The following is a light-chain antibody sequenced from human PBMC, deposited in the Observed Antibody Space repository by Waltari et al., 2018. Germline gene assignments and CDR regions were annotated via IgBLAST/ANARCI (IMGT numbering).Light chain of an antibody. CDR2: DAS. V-gene: IGKV3-20*01. Sequence: EIVLTQSPASLSLSPGDRATLSCRASQSVGRTLAWYQQGPGQAPRLLIYDASSRATGIPDRFSGSVSVTDFSLTISRLEPEDFAVYYCQKYGTRPATFGQGTKVEVK. J-gene: IGKJ1*01. CDR3: QKYGTRPAT. CDR1: QSVGRT.